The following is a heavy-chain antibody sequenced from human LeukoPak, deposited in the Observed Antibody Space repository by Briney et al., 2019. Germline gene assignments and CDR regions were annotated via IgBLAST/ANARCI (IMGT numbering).Heavy chain of an antibody. Sequence: GEALQISSQGSGSRFTSYWIGCARRMPGKGLEWMGIIYPGDSDTRYSPSFQGQVTISADKSISTAYLQWSSLKDSDTAMYYCARQGTYSSSVDHWGQGTLVTVSS. CDR1: GSRFTSYW. D-gene: IGHD6-6*01. CDR2: IYPGDSDT. CDR3: ARQGTYSSSVDH. J-gene: IGHJ4*02. V-gene: IGHV5-51*01.